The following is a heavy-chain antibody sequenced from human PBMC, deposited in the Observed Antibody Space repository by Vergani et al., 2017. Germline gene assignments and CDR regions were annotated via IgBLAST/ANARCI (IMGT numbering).Heavy chain of an antibody. Sequence: EVQLVESGGGLVKPGGSLRLSCAASGFTFSNAWMSWVRQAPGKGLEWVGRIKRKTDGGTTDYVAPVKGRFTISRDDSQNTLYLQMHSLKTEDTAVYYCTTDQYSPYFFDYWGQGSLVTVSS. V-gene: IGHV3-15*01. CDR1: GFTFSNAW. CDR2: IKRKTDGGTT. J-gene: IGHJ4*02. CDR3: TTDQYSPYFFDY. D-gene: IGHD4-11*01.